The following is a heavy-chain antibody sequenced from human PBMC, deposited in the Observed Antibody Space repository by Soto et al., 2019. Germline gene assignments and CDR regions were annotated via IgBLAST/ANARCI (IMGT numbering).Heavy chain of an antibody. J-gene: IGHJ6*02. CDR3: ASSSRIAVAGDYYYYGMDV. D-gene: IGHD6-19*01. Sequence: QVQLVQSGAEVKKPGASVKVSCKASGYTFTSYDINWVRQATGQGLEWMGWMNPNSGNTGYAQKFQGRVNMTRNTSISTAYMELSSLRSEDTAVYYCASSSRIAVAGDYYYYGMDVWGQGTTVTVSS. V-gene: IGHV1-8*01. CDR1: GYTFTSYD. CDR2: MNPNSGNT.